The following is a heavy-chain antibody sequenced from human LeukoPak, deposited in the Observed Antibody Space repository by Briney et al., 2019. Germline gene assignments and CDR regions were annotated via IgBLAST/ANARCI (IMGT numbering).Heavy chain of an antibody. CDR3: ARPYYYDSRIDP. CDR1: GGSISSGDYY. D-gene: IGHD3-22*01. J-gene: IGHJ5*02. Sequence: SQTLSLTCTVSGGSISSGDYYWSWIRQPPRKGLEWIAYMYYSGSTYYNPSLKSRVTMSADTSKNQLSLKLSSVTAADTAAYYCARPYYYDSRIDPWGQGILVTVSS. CDR2: MYYSGST. V-gene: IGHV4-30-4*01.